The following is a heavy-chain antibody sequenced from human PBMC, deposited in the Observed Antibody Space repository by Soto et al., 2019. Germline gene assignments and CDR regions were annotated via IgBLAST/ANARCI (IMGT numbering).Heavy chain of an antibody. D-gene: IGHD3-10*01. J-gene: IGHJ4*02. V-gene: IGHV3-30*18. CDR2: ISYDGSNK. Sequence: GGSLRLSCAGSGFTFSSYGMDWVRQAPGKGLEWVAVISYDGSNKYYADSVKGRFTISRDNSKNTLYLQMSSLRADDTAVYYCAKDRMGAGVRGYFDYWGQGTLDTVSS. CDR3: AKDRMGAGVRGYFDY. CDR1: GFTFSSYG.